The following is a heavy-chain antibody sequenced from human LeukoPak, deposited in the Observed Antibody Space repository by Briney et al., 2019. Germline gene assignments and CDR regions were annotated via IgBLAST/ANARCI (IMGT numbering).Heavy chain of an antibody. CDR1: GFTFSSYS. D-gene: IGHD2-21*02. CDR3: ARAANLGWGIVVVTAIYDY. V-gene: IGHV3-21*01. J-gene: IGHJ4*02. CDR2: ISTSSSYI. Sequence: GGSLRLSCAASGFTFSSYSMNWVRQAPGKGLEWVSSISTSSSYIYYADSVKGRFTISRDNAMNSVYLHMDSLRAEDTAVYYCARAANLGWGIVVVTAIYDYWGQGTLVTVSS.